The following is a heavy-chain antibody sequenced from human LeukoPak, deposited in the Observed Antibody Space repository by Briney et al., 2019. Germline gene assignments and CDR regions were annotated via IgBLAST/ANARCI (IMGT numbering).Heavy chain of an antibody. CDR2: IKSDGSST. CDR3: ARQMNSGYSSSWLFYYYMDV. Sequence: QPGGSLRLSCAASGFTFSSYWMHWVRQAPGKGLVWVSYIKSDGSSTRYADSVKGRFTISRDNAKNTLYLQMNSLKADDTAVYYCARQMNSGYSSSWLFYYYMDVWGKGTTVTVSS. J-gene: IGHJ6*03. V-gene: IGHV3-74*01. CDR1: GFTFSSYW. D-gene: IGHD6-13*01.